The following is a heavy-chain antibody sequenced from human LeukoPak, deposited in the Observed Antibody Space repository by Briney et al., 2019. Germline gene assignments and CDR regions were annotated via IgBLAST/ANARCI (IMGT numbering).Heavy chain of an antibody. D-gene: IGHD4-11*01. J-gene: IGHJ4*02. V-gene: IGHV5-51*01. CDR2: IYPGDSDT. Sequence: GESLKISRMGSGYSFSTYWIGWVRQMPGKGLDWMGIIYPGDSDTRYSPSFQGQVTISADKSISTAYLQWRRLKASDTAMYYCAKMWTVTTGFDYWGQGTLVTVSS. CDR1: GYSFSTYW. CDR3: AKMWTVTTGFDY.